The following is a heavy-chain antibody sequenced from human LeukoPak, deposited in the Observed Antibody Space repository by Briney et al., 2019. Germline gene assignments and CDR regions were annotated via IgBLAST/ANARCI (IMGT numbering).Heavy chain of an antibody. J-gene: IGHJ6*03. Sequence: GGSLRLSCAASGFTVSSNYMSWVRQAPGKGPEWASFIYSDGTTDYADSVKGRFTISRDNAKNSLYLQMNSLRAEDTAVYYCARDTIFGVVIVNYYYYMDVWGKGTTVTVSS. CDR3: ARDTIFGVVIVNYYYYMDV. CDR2: IYSDGTT. CDR1: GFTVSSNY. V-gene: IGHV3-53*01. D-gene: IGHD3-3*01.